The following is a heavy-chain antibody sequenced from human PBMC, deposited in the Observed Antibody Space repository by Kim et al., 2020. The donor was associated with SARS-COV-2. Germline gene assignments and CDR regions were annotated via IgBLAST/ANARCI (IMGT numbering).Heavy chain of an antibody. CDR1: GFTFSNAW. Sequence: GGSLRLSCAASGFTFSNAWMSWVRQAPGKGLEWVGRIKSKTDGGTTDYAAPVKGRFTISRDDSKNTLYLQMNSLKTEDTAVYYCTTDGRWYSSGWYGWGGPHPRENFDYWGQGTLVTVSS. CDR3: TTDGRWYSSGWYGWGGPHPRENFDY. J-gene: IGHJ4*02. D-gene: IGHD6-19*01. V-gene: IGHV3-15*01. CDR2: IKSKTDGGTT.